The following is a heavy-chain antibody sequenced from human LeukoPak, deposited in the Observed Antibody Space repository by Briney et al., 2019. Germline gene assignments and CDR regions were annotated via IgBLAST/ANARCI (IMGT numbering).Heavy chain of an antibody. D-gene: IGHD3-10*01. J-gene: IGHJ4*02. CDR1: GFIFSNYG. Sequence: GGSLRLSCGASGFIFSNYGMHWVRQGPGKGLEWVAFIRYDGSEKDYTDSVKGRFTISRDNSKNTLYLQMNSLRAEDTAVYYCARDGSFNNGSGSYYPPCPDYWGQGTLVTVSS. CDR3: ARDGSFNNGSGSYYPPCPDY. CDR2: IRYDGSEK. V-gene: IGHV3-30*02.